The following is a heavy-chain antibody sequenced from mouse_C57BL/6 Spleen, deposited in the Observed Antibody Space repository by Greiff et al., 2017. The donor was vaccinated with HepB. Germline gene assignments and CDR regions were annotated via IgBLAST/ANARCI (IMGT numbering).Heavy chain of an antibody. CDR2: IDPSDSYT. J-gene: IGHJ1*03. CDR1: GYTFTSYW. D-gene: IGHD1-1*01. Sequence: QVQLKQPGAELVMPGASVKLSCKASGYTFTSYWMHWVKQRPGQGLEWIGEIDPSDSYTNYNQKFKGKSTLTVDKSSSTAYMQLSSLTSEDSAVYYCARPSYYYGSSYDWYFDVWGTGTTVTVSS. V-gene: IGHV1-69*01. CDR3: ARPSYYYGSSYDWYFDV.